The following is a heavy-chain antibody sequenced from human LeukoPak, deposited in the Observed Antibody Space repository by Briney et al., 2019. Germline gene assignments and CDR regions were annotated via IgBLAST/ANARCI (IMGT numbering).Heavy chain of an antibody. Sequence: GRSLRLSCAASGFTFSSYGMHWVRQAPGKGLEWVAVISYDGSNKYYADSVKGRFTISRDNSKNTLYLQMNSLRAEDTAVYYCANDDSGSSFDYWGQGTLVTVSS. D-gene: IGHD1-26*01. CDR3: ANDDSGSSFDY. CDR1: GFTFSSYG. J-gene: IGHJ4*02. V-gene: IGHV3-30*18. CDR2: ISYDGSNK.